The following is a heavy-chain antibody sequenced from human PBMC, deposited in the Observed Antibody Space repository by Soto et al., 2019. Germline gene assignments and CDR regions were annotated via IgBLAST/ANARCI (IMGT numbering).Heavy chain of an antibody. V-gene: IGHV3-30-3*01. CDR2: ISYDGSNK. Sequence: QVQLVESGGGVVQPGRSLRLSCAASGFTFSSYAMHWVRQAPGKGLEWVAVISYDGSNKYYADSVKGRFTISRDNSKNTLYLQMNSLRAEDTAVYYCAGGGCGEYWGQGTTVTVSS. CDR3: AGGGCGEY. J-gene: IGHJ6*02. CDR1: GFTFSSYA. D-gene: IGHD3-10*01.